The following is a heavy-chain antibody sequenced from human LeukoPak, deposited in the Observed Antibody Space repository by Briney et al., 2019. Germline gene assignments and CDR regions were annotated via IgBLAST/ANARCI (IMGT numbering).Heavy chain of an antibody. D-gene: IGHD1-7*01. V-gene: IGHV1-69*13. CDR1: GGTFSSYA. CDR2: IIPIFGTA. J-gene: IGHJ4*02. Sequence: SVKVSCQASGGTFSSYAVSWVRQAPGQGLEWMGGIIPIFGTANYAQKFQGRVTITADESTSTAYMELSSLRSEDTAVYYCARGQRELELLYYFDYWGQGTLVTVSS. CDR3: ARGQRELELLYYFDY.